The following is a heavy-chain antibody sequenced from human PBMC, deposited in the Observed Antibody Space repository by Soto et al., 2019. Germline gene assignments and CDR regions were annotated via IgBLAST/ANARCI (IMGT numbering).Heavy chain of an antibody. Sequence: SVKVSCKASGDTFSSYSISWVRQAPGQGLEWMGGIIPIFGTANYAQKFKGRVTITADKSTSTAYMELISLRSEDTAMYYCARGWYYYDSSGYAFDYWGQGTQVTVSS. CDR3: ARGWYYYDSSGYAFDY. V-gene: IGHV1-69*06. J-gene: IGHJ4*02. CDR1: GDTFSSYS. D-gene: IGHD3-22*01. CDR2: IIPIFGTA.